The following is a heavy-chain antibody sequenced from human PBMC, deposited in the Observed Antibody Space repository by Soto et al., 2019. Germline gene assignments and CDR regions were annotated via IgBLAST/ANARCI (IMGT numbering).Heavy chain of an antibody. Sequence: SETLCLTCTGSGGSISSDYWSWIRQPAGKGLEWIGRIYTSRSTNYNPSLKSRVTMSVDTSKNQFSLKLSSVTAADTAVYYSARDRLRWYPSPNYYYYGMDVWGQGTTVT. D-gene: IGHD4-17*01. CDR1: GGSISSDY. J-gene: IGHJ6*02. V-gene: IGHV4-4*07. CDR3: ARDRLRWYPSPNYYYYGMDV. CDR2: IYTSRST.